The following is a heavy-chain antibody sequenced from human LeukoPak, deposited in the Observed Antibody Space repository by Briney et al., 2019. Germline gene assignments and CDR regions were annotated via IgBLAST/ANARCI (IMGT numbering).Heavy chain of an antibody. V-gene: IGHV3-74*01. Sequence: GGSLRPSCAASGFTFSSYWMHWVRQAPGKGLVWVSRINSDGSSTDYADSVKGRFTISRDNAKNTLYLQMNSLRVEDTAVYYCAGQIWLGELFAHYWGQGTLVTVSS. CDR1: GFTFSSYW. J-gene: IGHJ4*02. CDR2: INSDGSST. CDR3: AGQIWLGELFAHY. D-gene: IGHD3-10*01.